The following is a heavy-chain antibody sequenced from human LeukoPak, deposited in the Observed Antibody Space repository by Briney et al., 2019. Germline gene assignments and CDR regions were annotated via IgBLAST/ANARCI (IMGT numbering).Heavy chain of an antibody. V-gene: IGHV3-66*01. CDR2: IYSGGST. Sequence: GGSLRLSCAASGFTVSSNYMSWVRQAPGKGLEWVSAIYSGGSTYYADSVKGRFTISRDNSKNTLYLQMNSLRAEDTAVYYCARGTYDSSGLLGHYFDYWGQGTLVTVSS. CDR1: GFTVSSNY. CDR3: ARGTYDSSGLLGHYFDY. D-gene: IGHD3-22*01. J-gene: IGHJ4*02.